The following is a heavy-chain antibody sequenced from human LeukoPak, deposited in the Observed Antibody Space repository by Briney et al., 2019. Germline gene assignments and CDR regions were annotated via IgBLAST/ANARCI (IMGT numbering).Heavy chain of an antibody. Sequence: GGSLRLSCGASGFTFSTHGMIWVRQAPGKGLEWVSYISPWSDTIYYADSVKGRFTISRDDARNSLYLQMHSLRAGDTAVYYCARVRGPTVTTWYFDLWSRGTLVTVSS. CDR2: ISPWSDTI. V-gene: IGHV3-48*01. J-gene: IGHJ2*01. D-gene: IGHD4-17*01. CDR1: GFTFSTHG. CDR3: ARVRGPTVTTWYFDL.